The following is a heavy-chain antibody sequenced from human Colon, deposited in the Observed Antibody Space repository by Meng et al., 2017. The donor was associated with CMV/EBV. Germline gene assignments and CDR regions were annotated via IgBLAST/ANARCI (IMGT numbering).Heavy chain of an antibody. CDR3: ARAGYSSSRPDPG. Sequence: SQTRSLTGAVYGGSFSGYYWSWIRQPPGKGLEWIGEINHSGSTNYNPSLKSRVTISVDTSKNQFSLKLSSVTAADTAVYYCARAGYSSSRPDPGWGQGTLVTVSS. CDR1: GGSFSGYY. CDR2: INHSGST. V-gene: IGHV4-34*01. D-gene: IGHD6-13*01. J-gene: IGHJ4*02.